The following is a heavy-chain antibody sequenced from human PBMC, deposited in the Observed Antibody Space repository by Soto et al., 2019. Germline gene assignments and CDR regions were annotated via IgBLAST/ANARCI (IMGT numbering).Heavy chain of an antibody. V-gene: IGHV3-30*18. J-gene: IGHJ6*02. CDR2: ISYDGSNK. CDR1: GFTFSSYG. Sequence: VQLVESGGGVVQPGRSLRLSCAASGFTFSSYGMHWVRQAPGKGLEWVAVISYDGSNKYYADSVKGRFTISRDNSKNTLYLQMNSLRAEDTAVYYCAKEGPDIVVVLDVWGQGTTVTVSS. CDR3: AKEGPDIVVVLDV. D-gene: IGHD2-2*01.